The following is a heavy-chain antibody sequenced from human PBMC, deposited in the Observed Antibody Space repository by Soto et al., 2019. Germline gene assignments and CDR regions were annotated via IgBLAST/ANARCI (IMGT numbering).Heavy chain of an antibody. V-gene: IGHV1-69*01. Sequence: QVQLVQSGAEVKKPGSSVKVSCKASGGTFSSYAIRWVRQAPGQGLEWMGGISPIFGTANYAQKFQGRVTITADECTSTAYMELSSLRSEDTAVYYCARSTVTDNYFDYWGQGTLVTVSS. CDR3: ARSTVTDNYFDY. CDR2: ISPIFGTA. J-gene: IGHJ4*02. D-gene: IGHD4-17*01. CDR1: GGTFSSYA.